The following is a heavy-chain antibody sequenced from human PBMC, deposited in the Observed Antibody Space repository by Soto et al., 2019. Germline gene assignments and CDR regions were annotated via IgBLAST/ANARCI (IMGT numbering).Heavy chain of an antibody. J-gene: IGHJ6*02. CDR3: ARNMDYYYGRGSGNGHGV. D-gene: IGHD3-10*02. CDR1: GYTFTAYY. Sequence: QVQLVQSGAEVKEPGDSVRVSCEASGYTFTAYYIHWVRQAPGQGLEWMGWINPKFGDTTYAQDCQGRVSMNRDMSISTVYMELSRLTSDDTAIYYCARNMDYYYGRGSGNGHGVWGQGTTVTVFS. V-gene: IGHV1-2*02. CDR2: INPKFGDT.